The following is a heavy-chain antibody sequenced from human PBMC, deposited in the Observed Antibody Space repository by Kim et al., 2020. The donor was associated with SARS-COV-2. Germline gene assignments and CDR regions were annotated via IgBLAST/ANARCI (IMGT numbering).Heavy chain of an antibody. CDR1: GGSISSSYYY. CDR2: VDYSGTS. V-gene: IGHV4-39*01. J-gene: IGHJ5*02. D-gene: IGHD3-9*01. CDR3: ARSYYDILTGHNWFDP. Sequence: SETLSLTCTVSGGSISSSYYYWGWTRQPPGKGLDWIGPVDYSGTSYYNPSLKSRVTISVDTSENQFSLILTSVTAADTAVYYFARSYYDILTGHNWFDP.